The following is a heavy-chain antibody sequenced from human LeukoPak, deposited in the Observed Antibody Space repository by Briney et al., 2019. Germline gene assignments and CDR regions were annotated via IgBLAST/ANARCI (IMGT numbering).Heavy chain of an antibody. CDR2: IKQDGTEK. D-gene: IGHD1-20*01. J-gene: IGHJ6*02. CDR3: ARGVTGNIDMDV. Sequence: GGSLRLSCAASGFTFSSYWMSWVRQAPGKGLEWVANIKQDGTEKYYVDSLKGRFTISRDNAKNSLYLQMNSLRAEDTAVYYCARGVTGNIDMDVWGQGTTVTVSS. CDR1: GFTFSSYW. V-gene: IGHV3-7*01.